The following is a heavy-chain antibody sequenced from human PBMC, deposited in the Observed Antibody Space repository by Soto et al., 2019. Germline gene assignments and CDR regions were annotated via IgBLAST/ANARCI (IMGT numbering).Heavy chain of an antibody. V-gene: IGHV1-69*02. Sequence: QVQLVQSGAEVKKPGSSVKVSCKASGGTFSSYTISWVRQAPGQGLEWMGRIIPILGIANYAQKFQGRVTITADKSTSTAYMEMSSLRSEDTAVYSCARALVGATHFDYWGQGTLVTVSS. CDR3: ARALVGATHFDY. D-gene: IGHD1-26*01. CDR2: IIPILGIA. CDR1: GGTFSSYT. J-gene: IGHJ4*02.